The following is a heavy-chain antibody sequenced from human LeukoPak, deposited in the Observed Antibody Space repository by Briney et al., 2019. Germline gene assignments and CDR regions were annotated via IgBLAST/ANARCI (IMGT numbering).Heavy chain of an antibody. D-gene: IGHD3-16*01. J-gene: IGHJ4*02. V-gene: IGHV3-11*04. CDR3: ARDYVWGSSSDY. CDR1: GFIFRDYY. Sequence: GGSLRLSCAASGFIFRDYYMSWIRQAPGKGLEWVSYISHSSSTIHYADSVRGRFTISRDNAKNSLYLQMNSLRVEYTAVYFCARDYVWGSSSDYWGQGTLVSVSS. CDR2: ISHSSSTI.